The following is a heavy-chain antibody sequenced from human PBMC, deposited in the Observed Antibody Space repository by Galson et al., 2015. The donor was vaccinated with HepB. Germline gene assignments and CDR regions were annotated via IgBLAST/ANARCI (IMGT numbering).Heavy chain of an antibody. V-gene: IGHV4-59*01. CDR3: ARSDAAAVDYSYYYGMDV. D-gene: IGHD6-13*01. Sequence: SETLSLTCTVSGGSISSYYWSWIRQPPGKGLEWIGYIYYSGSTNYNPSLKSRVTISVDTSKNQFSLKLSSVTAADTAVYYCARSDAAAVDYSYYYGMDVWGQGTTVTVSS. CDR2: IYYSGST. CDR1: GGSISSYY. J-gene: IGHJ6*02.